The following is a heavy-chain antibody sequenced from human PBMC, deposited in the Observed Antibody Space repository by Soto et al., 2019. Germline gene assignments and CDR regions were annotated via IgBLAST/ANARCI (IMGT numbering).Heavy chain of an antibody. CDR2: IYSNGNT. Sequence: SETLCLTCTVSGGSLITSSSYWGWIRQPPGKGLEWLGNIYSNGNTYYNPSLTSRVTMSVDTSKNQFSLKLSSVTAADTAVYYCARLRIYCSGGSCYDYFDYWGQGPLVT. J-gene: IGHJ4*02. CDR3: ARLRIYCSGGSCYDYFDY. D-gene: IGHD2-15*01. V-gene: IGHV4-39*01. CDR1: GGSLITSSSY.